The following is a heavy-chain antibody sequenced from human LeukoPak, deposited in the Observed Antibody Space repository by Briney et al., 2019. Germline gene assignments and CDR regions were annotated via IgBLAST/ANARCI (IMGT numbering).Heavy chain of an antibody. D-gene: IGHD2-21*01. V-gene: IGHV1-2*02. CDR3: ARQPYFDAFDI. J-gene: IGHJ3*02. CDR1: GYTFTGYY. Sequence: ASVKVSCKASGYTFTGYYMHWVRQAAGQGLEWMGWINPNSGGTNYAQKFQGRATMTRDTSISTAYMELSRLRSDDTAVYYCARQPYFDAFDIWGQGTMVTVSS. CDR2: INPNSGGT.